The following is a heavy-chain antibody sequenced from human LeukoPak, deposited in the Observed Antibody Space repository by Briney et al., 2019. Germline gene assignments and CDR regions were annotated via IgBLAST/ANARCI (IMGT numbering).Heavy chain of an antibody. Sequence: ASVKVSCKASGYTFTGYYMHWVRQAPGQGLEWMGWINPNSGGTNYAQKFQGRVTMTRDTSISTAYMELSRLRPDDTAVYYCARAGTMVRGVIALFDYWGQGTLVTVSS. J-gene: IGHJ4*02. D-gene: IGHD3-10*01. CDR1: GYTFTGYY. CDR2: INPNSGGT. CDR3: ARAGTMVRGVIALFDY. V-gene: IGHV1-2*02.